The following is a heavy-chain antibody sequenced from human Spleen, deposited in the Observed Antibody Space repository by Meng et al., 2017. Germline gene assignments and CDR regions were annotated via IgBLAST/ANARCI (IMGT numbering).Heavy chain of an antibody. CDR2: INHSGST. V-gene: IGHV4-34*01. Sequence: QVQLQPWGAGLLKPSEPLSLPCVVSGGSFSDYYWSWIRQPPGKGLEWIGEINHSGSTNYNPSLESRATISVDTSQNNLSLKLSSVTAADSAVYYCARGPTTMAHDFDYWGQGTLVTVSS. CDR3: ARGPTTMAHDFDY. J-gene: IGHJ4*02. D-gene: IGHD4-11*01. CDR1: GGSFSDYY.